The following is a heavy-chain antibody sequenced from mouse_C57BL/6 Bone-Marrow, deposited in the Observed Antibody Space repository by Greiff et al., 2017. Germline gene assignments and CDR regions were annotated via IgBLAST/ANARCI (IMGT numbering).Heavy chain of an antibody. CDR1: GFTFSDYG. Sequence: EVQLVESGGGLVKPRGSLKLSCAASGFTFSDYGMHWVSQAPEKGLEWVAYISSGSSTIYYADTVKGRFTISRDNAKNTLFLQMTSLRSEDTAMYYCAKNDYDKMAWFAYWGQGTLVTVSA. J-gene: IGHJ3*01. D-gene: IGHD2-4*01. CDR3: AKNDYDKMAWFAY. V-gene: IGHV5-17*01. CDR2: ISSGSSTI.